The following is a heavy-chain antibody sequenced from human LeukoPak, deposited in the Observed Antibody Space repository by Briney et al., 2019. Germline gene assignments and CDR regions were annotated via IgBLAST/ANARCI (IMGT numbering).Heavy chain of an antibody. CDR3: ARGGAHGMDV. V-gene: IGHV3-11*01. J-gene: IGHJ6*02. CDR2: ISGVYDNI. CDR1: GFTFSEYY. D-gene: IGHD1-26*01. Sequence: TPGGSLRLSCAASGFTFSEYYMTWIRQAPGKGLEWVSYISGVYDNIYYGDSVKGRFTISRDNAKNSVYLQMNSLRAEDTAVYYCARGGAHGMDVWGQGTTVTVSS.